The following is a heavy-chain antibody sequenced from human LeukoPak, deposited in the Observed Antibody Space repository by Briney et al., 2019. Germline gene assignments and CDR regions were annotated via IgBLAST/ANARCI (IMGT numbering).Heavy chain of an antibody. D-gene: IGHD6-19*01. V-gene: IGHV3-21*01. J-gene: IGHJ4*02. CDR2: ISSSSSYI. Sequence: PGGSLRLSCAASGFTFSSYSMNWVRQAPGKWLEWVSSISSSSSYIYYADSVKGRFTISRDNAKKSLYLQMNSLRAEDTAVYYCARATSGWYFFDYWGQGTLVTVSS. CDR3: ARATSGWYFFDY. CDR1: GFTFSSYS.